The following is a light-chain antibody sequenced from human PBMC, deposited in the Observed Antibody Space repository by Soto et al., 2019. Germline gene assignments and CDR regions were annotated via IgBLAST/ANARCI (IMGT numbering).Light chain of an antibody. V-gene: IGKV3-20*01. CDR1: QSVTSSY. CDR3: QHYVSSPYT. CDR2: GAS. Sequence: EIVLTQSPGTLSLSPGERATLSCRASQSVTSSYLAWYQQKPGQAPRLLIYGASSRATGIPDRFSGSGSGTDFTLTISRLEPEDFAVYYCQHYVSSPYTFGQGTKVEIK. J-gene: IGKJ1*01.